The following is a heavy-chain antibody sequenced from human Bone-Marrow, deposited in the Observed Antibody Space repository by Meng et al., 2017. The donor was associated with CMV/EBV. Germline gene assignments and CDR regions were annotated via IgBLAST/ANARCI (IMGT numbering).Heavy chain of an antibody. CDR3: ARTGSWGHYGGY. CDR1: GYTFTGQY. Sequence: GSVKVSCKASGYTFTGQYIHWVRQAPGQGLEWVGCINPKSGDTDYSQRFQGRVTMTRDTSISTASMELSSLRSDDTAVYYCARTGSWGHYGGYWGQGTLVTVSS. V-gene: IGHV1-2*02. J-gene: IGHJ4*02. CDR2: INPKSGDT. D-gene: IGHD4-17*01.